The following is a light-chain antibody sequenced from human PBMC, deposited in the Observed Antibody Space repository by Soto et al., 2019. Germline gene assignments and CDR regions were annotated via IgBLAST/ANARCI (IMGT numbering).Light chain of an antibody. CDR2: DVS. CDR1: SSDVGNYNY. V-gene: IGLV2-14*03. J-gene: IGLJ1*01. CDR3: SSYTSSDTYV. Sequence: LTQPASVSGSPGQSITISCTGTSSDVGNYNYVSWHQHHPGKAPKLMINDVSNRPSGVSSRFSGSKSGNTASLTISGLQAEDEADYYCSSYTSSDTYVFGTGTKVTVL.